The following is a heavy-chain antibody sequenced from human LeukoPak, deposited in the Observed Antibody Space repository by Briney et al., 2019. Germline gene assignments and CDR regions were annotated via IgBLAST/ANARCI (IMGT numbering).Heavy chain of an antibody. Sequence: SVKVSCKASGGTFSSYAISWVRQAPGQGLEWMGGIIPIFGTANYARKFQGRVTITADESTSTAYMELSSLRPEDTAVYYCARGDPGYSSSWYIGYMDVWGKGTTVTISS. D-gene: IGHD6-13*01. CDR2: IIPIFGTA. CDR1: GGTFSSYA. CDR3: ARGDPGYSSSWYIGYMDV. V-gene: IGHV1-69*13. J-gene: IGHJ6*03.